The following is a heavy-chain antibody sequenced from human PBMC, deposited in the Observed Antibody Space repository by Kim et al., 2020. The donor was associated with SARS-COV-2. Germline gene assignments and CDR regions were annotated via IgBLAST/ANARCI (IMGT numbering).Heavy chain of an antibody. J-gene: IGHJ4*02. V-gene: IGHV3-15*01. Sequence: VKGRFTISRDDSKTTLYLQMNSQKTEDTAVYYCTTDLKYYYDSSAFYYIYWGQGTLVTVSS. CDR3: TTDLKYYYDSSAFYYIY. D-gene: IGHD3-22*01.